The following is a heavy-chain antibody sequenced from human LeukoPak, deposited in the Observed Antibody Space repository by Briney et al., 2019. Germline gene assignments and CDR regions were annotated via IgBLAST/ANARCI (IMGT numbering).Heavy chain of an antibody. V-gene: IGHV3-23*01. CDR3: AKVPSGRYCSGGSCYFDY. CDR2: VSGSGGST. D-gene: IGHD2-15*01. Sequence: GGSLRLSCAASRFTFNSFVMSWVRQAPGKGLEWASGVSGSGGSTYYADSVKGRFTISRDNSENTLYLQMNSLRAEDTAVYYCAKVPSGRYCSGGSCYFDYWGQGTLVTVSS. CDR1: RFTFNSFV. J-gene: IGHJ4*02.